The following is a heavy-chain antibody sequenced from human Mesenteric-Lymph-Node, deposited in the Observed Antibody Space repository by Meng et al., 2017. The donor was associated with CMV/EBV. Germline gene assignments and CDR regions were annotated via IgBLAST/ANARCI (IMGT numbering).Heavy chain of an antibody. V-gene: IGHV4-34*01. D-gene: IGHD2-2*01. CDR3: ARGRLIVVVPAVILPKGWYFDL. J-gene: IGHJ2*01. CDR2: INQSGST. CDR1: GDY. Sequence: GDYLCWMRQPHGKALEWIGEINQSGSTNYNPSLKSRVTISVDTSKKQFPQKLSIVTAAYTAVYYCARGRLIVVVPAVILPKGWYFDLWGRGTLVTVSS.